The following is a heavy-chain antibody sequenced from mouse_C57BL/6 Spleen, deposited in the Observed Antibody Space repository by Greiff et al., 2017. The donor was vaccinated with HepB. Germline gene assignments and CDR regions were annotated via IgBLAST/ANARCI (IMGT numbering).Heavy chain of an antibody. J-gene: IGHJ2*01. V-gene: IGHV5-6*01. CDR1: GFTFSSYG. Sequence: EVMLVESGGDLVKPGGSLKLSCAASGFTFSSYGMSWVRQTPDKRLEWVATISSGGSYTYYPDSVKGRFTISRDNAKNTLYLQMSSPKSEDTAMYYCARHGGLRETFDYWGQGTTLTVSS. CDR2: ISSGGSYT. CDR3: ARHGGLRETFDY. D-gene: IGHD2-4*01.